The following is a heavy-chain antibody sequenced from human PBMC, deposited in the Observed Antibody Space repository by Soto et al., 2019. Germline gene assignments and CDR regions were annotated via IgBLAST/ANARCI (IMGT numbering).Heavy chain of an antibody. Sequence: GGSLRLSCAASGFTFSSYGMHWVRQAPGKGLEWVAVIWYDGSNKYYADSVKGRFTISRDNSKNTLYLQMNSLRAEDTAVYYCAREVGYYDRSGYQAFDYWGRGAIVTVSS. CDR2: IWYDGSNK. D-gene: IGHD3-22*01. CDR3: AREVGYYDRSGYQAFDY. CDR1: GFTFSSYG. J-gene: IGHJ4*02. V-gene: IGHV3-33*01.